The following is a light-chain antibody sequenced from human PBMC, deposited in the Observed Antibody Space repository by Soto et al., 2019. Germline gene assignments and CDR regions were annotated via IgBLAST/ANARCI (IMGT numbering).Light chain of an antibody. J-gene: IGKJ3*01. Sequence: DIVMSQSPLSLPVTPGEPASISCRSSQTLLHTNGYNYLEWYLQKPGQSPQLLIYLGSDRASGVPDRFSGSGSGTDFTLKISRVEAEDVGVYYCMQGLSGFTFGPGTKVEIK. CDR2: LGS. CDR1: QTLLHTNGYNY. V-gene: IGKV2-28*01. CDR3: MQGLSGFT.